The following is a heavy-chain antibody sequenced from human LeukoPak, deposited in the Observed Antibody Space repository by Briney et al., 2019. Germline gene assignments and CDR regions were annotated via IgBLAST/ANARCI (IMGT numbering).Heavy chain of an antibody. CDR2: INHSGST. V-gene: IGHV4-34*01. Sequence: SETLSLTCTVYGGSFSGYYWSWIRQPPGKGLEWIGEINHSGSTNYNPSLKSRVTISVDTSKNQFSPKLSSVTAADTAVYYCARGRGYCSGGSCYLRYFDYWGQGTLVTVSS. J-gene: IGHJ4*02. CDR3: ARGRGYCSGGSCYLRYFDY. D-gene: IGHD2-15*01. CDR1: GGSFSGYY.